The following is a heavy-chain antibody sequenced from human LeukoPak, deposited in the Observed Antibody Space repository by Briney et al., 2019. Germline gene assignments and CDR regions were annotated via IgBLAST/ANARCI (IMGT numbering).Heavy chain of an antibody. CDR1: GFTFDDYL. Sequence: GRSLRHSCAASGFTFDDYLMHWVRQAPGKGLEWVSGISWNSGSIGYADSVKGRFTISRDNAKNSLYLQMNSLRAEDTALYYCAKESGEYYFDYWGQGTLVTVSS. CDR2: ISWNSGSI. D-gene: IGHD3-16*01. V-gene: IGHV3-9*01. CDR3: AKESGEYYFDY. J-gene: IGHJ4*02.